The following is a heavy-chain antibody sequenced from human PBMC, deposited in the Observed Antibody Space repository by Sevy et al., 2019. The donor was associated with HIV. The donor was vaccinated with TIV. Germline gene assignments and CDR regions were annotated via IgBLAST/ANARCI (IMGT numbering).Heavy chain of an antibody. CDR1: GFTFSSYS. Sequence: GGSLRLSCAASGFTFSSYSMNWVRQAPGKGLEWVSYISSSSSTIYYADSVKGRFTISRDNAKNSLYLQMNSLRAEDMAVYYCARVGWCSSCYYSWFDPWGQGTLVTVSS. J-gene: IGHJ5*02. CDR3: ARVGWCSSCYYSWFDP. CDR2: ISSSSSTI. D-gene: IGHD2-2*01. V-gene: IGHV3-48*01.